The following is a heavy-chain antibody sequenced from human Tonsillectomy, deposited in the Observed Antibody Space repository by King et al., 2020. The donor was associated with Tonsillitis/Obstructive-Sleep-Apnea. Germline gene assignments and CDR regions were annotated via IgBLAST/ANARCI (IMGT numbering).Heavy chain of an antibody. CDR2: ISGYGGGT. V-gene: IGHV3-23*04. D-gene: IGHD2-2*01. CDR1: GFIFIDYA. Sequence: VQLVESGGGLVQPGGSLRLSCAASGFIFIDYAMSWVRQAPGKGLEWVSAISGYGGGTYYADSVKGRFTVSRDNSKHTLNLHMTSLRAEDTALYYCARIGAAMGDYYYYGMDVWGQGTTVTVSS. J-gene: IGHJ6*02. CDR3: ARIGAAMGDYYYYGMDV.